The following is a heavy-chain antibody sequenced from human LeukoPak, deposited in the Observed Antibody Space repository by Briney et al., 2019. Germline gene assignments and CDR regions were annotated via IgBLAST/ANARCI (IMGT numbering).Heavy chain of an antibody. V-gene: IGHV1-69*05. CDR3: ARGNGPPDY. J-gene: IGHJ4*02. Sequence: SVKVSCKASGYTFTSYYMHWVRQAPGQGLEWMGGIIPIFGTANYAQKFQGRVTITTDESTSTAYMELSSLRSEDTAVYYCARGNGPPDYWGQGTLVTVSS. CDR1: GYTFTSYY. CDR2: IIPIFGTA. D-gene: IGHD2-8*01.